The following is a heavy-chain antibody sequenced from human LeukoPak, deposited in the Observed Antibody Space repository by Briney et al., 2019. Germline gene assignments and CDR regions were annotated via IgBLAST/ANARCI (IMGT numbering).Heavy chain of an antibody. D-gene: IGHD3-22*01. J-gene: IGHJ4*02. Sequence: ASVKVSCKASGYTFTGYYMHWVRQARGQGLEWMGWINPNSGGTNYAQKFQGRVTMTRDTSISTAYMELSRLRSDDTAVYYCARNFYFDSSGYYHYWGQGTLVTVSS. CDR2: INPNSGGT. CDR3: ARNFYFDSSGYYHY. CDR1: GYTFTGYY. V-gene: IGHV1-2*02.